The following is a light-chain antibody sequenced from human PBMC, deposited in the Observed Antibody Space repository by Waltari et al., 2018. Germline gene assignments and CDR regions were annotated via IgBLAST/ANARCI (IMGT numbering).Light chain of an antibody. CDR3: MQAAQFPWT. CDR1: QSPMHSNGNTY. CDR2: EIS. V-gene: IGKV2-24*01. Sequence: DIVMTQTPLSAPVTLGQPASISCRGSQSPMHSNGNTYLTWLQQRPGQPPRPLICEISKRFSGVPDRFSGSGAGTVFTLKITRVEEEDVGVYYCMQAAQFPWTFGQGTKVEIK. J-gene: IGKJ1*01.